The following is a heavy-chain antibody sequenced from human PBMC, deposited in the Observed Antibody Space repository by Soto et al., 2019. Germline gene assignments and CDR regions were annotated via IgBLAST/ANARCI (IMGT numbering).Heavy chain of an antibody. J-gene: IGHJ4*02. V-gene: IGHV5-51*01. Sequence: PGESLKISCKGSGYSFITHWIAWVRQTPGRGLEWMGIIYPGDSDARYNPSFLGQVTISDDKYLSSVYLQWSSLRASDAAIYFCARRGDDYSLDFWGQGTLVTVSS. D-gene: IGHD4-4*01. CDR2: IYPGDSDA. CDR3: ARRGDDYSLDF. CDR1: GYSFITHW.